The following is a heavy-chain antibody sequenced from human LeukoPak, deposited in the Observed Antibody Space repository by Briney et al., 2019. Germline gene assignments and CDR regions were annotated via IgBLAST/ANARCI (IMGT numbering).Heavy chain of an antibody. CDR2: IYYSGNT. J-gene: IGHJ4*02. CDR3: ATTPALAVAGTLDPKE. V-gene: IGHV4-59*08. Sequence: PSETLSLTCTVSGGSISSYYWSWIRQPPGKGLEWIGYIYYSGNTNYNPSLKSRVTISIDTSENQFSLKLSSVTAADTAVYYCATTPALAVAGTLDPKEWGQGTLVTVSS. D-gene: IGHD6-19*01. CDR1: GGSISSYY.